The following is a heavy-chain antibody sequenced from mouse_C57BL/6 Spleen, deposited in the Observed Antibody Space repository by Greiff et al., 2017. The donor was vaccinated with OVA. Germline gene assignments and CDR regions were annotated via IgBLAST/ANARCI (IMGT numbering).Heavy chain of an antibody. CDR1: GYSITSGYY. Sequence: VQLQQSGPGLVKPSQSLSLTCSVTGYSITSGYYWNWIRQFPGNKLEWMGYISYDGSNNYNPSLKNRISITRDTSKNQFFLKLNSVTTEDTATYYCAALYDYDRVDYAMDYWGQGTSVTVSS. CDR3: AALYDYDRVDYAMDY. D-gene: IGHD2-4*01. J-gene: IGHJ4*01. CDR2: ISYDGSN. V-gene: IGHV3-6*01.